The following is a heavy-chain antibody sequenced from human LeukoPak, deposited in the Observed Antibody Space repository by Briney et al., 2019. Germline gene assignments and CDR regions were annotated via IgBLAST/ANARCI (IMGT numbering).Heavy chain of an antibody. J-gene: IGHJ6*04. CDR1: GFTFSSYE. CDR3: ARLGGFYYYYYGMDV. Sequence: GGSLRLSCAASGFTFSSYEMNWVRQAPGKGLEWVSYISSSGSTIYYADSVKGRFTISRDNAKSSLYLQMNSLRAEDTAVYYCARLGGFYYYYYGMDVWGKGTTVTVSS. CDR2: ISSSGSTI. V-gene: IGHV3-48*03.